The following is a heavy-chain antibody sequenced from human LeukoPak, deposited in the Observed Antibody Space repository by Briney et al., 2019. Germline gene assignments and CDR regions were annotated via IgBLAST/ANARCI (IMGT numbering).Heavy chain of an antibody. J-gene: IGHJ4*02. Sequence: SGGSLRLSCAASGFTFSNYWMHWVRQAPGKGLVWVSRIKSDGSTTTYADSVKGRFTISRDNAKNTLYLQMNSLRAEDTAVYYCVKDRYSGPENWGQGTLVTVSS. CDR1: GFTFSNYW. CDR2: IKSDGSTT. V-gene: IGHV3-74*01. CDR3: VKDRYSGPEN. D-gene: IGHD4-11*01.